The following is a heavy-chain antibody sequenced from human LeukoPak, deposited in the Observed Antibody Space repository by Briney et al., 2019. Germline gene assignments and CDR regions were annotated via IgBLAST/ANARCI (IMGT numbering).Heavy chain of an antibody. CDR2: ISGSSRDT. CDR3: ARWIRGGAFDV. V-gene: IGHV3-11*06. J-gene: IGHJ3*01. Sequence: GGSLRLSCAATGFSFSDYYMNWIRQAPGKGLEWVSYISGSSRDTNYADSVKGRLTISRGNAKNSLFLQMNSLRAEDTAVYYCARWIRGGAFDVWGQGTMVIVSS. CDR1: GFSFSDYY. D-gene: IGHD3-10*01.